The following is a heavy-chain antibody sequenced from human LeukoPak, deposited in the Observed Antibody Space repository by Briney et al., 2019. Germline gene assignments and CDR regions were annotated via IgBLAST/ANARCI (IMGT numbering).Heavy chain of an antibody. CDR2: NYYSGSA. CDR1: GGSISSYY. J-gene: IGHJ5*02. CDR3: ARGGDVLDP. D-gene: IGHD7-27*01. Sequence: SETLSLPCTVSGGSISSYYWSWIRQPPGKGLEWIGYNYYSGSANYNPSLKSRVTISVDTSKNQFSLKLSSVTAADTAVYYCARGGDVLDPWGQGTLVTVSS. V-gene: IGHV4-59*01.